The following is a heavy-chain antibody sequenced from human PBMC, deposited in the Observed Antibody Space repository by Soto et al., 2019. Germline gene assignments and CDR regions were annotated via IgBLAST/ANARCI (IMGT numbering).Heavy chain of an antibody. J-gene: IGHJ4*02. Sequence: QVQLQESGPGLVKPSQTLSLTCTVSGGSISSAAYYWSWIRQHPGKDLEWIGYISHSESTYYTPSLKSRVIISADTSKNQFSLNLNSVTAADTAVYYCAREYTYGSNFFDCWGQGALVTVSS. D-gene: IGHD5-18*01. V-gene: IGHV4-31*03. CDR1: GGSISSAAYY. CDR3: AREYTYGSNFFDC. CDR2: ISHSEST.